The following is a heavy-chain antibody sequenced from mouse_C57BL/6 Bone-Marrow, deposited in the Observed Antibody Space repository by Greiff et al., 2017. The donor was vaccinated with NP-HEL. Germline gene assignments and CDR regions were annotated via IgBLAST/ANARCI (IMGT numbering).Heavy chain of an antibody. Sequence: DVKLVESGGGLVKPGGSLKLSCAASGFTFSSYAMSWVRQTPEKRLEWVATISDGGSYTYYPDNVKGRFTISRDNAKNNLYLQMSQLKSEDTAMYYCARGDDGSSYGYWGQGTTLTVSS. CDR2: ISDGGSYT. CDR3: ARGDDGSSYGY. J-gene: IGHJ2*01. CDR1: GFTFSSYA. V-gene: IGHV5-4*03. D-gene: IGHD1-1*01.